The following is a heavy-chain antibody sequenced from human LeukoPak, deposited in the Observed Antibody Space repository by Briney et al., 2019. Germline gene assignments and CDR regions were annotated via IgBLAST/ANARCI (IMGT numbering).Heavy chain of an antibody. CDR1: GFTFSSYA. CDR3: AKDAEGTMIVVANPNWFDP. V-gene: IGHV3-23*01. J-gene: IGHJ5*02. Sequence: GGSLRLSCAASGFTFSSYAMSWVRQAPGKGLEWVSAISGSGGSTYYADSVKGRFTISRDNSKNTLYLQMNSLRAEGTAVYYCAKDAEGTMIVVANPNWFDPWGQGTLVTVSS. D-gene: IGHD3-22*01. CDR2: ISGSGGST.